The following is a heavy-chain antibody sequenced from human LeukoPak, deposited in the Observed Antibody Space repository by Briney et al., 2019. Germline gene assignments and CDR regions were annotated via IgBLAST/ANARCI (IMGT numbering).Heavy chain of an antibody. CDR1: GFTFTDYW. Sequence: PGGSLRLSCAVSGFTFTDYWFHWVRQAPGKGLEWVSRVKSDGGGINYGDSVKGRFTMSRDNAKNTLYLRMNSLRAEDTAVYYCARQAGSGFDYWGQGSLVTVSS. D-gene: IGHD3-10*01. J-gene: IGHJ4*02. CDR3: ARQAGSGFDY. CDR2: VKSDGGGI. V-gene: IGHV3-74*01.